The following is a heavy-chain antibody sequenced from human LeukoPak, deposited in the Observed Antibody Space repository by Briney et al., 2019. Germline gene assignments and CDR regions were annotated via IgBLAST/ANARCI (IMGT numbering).Heavy chain of an antibody. Sequence: PSETLSLTCTVSGGSISSGGYYWSWLRQPPGTGLEWFGYIYHSGSTYYNPSLKSRVTISVDRSKNQFSLKLSSVTAADTAVYYCARARTVSSSPLFDYWGQGTLVTVS. CDR1: GGSISSGGYY. CDR3: ARARTVSSSPLFDY. D-gene: IGHD6-6*01. J-gene: IGHJ4*02. V-gene: IGHV4-30-2*01. CDR2: IYHSGST.